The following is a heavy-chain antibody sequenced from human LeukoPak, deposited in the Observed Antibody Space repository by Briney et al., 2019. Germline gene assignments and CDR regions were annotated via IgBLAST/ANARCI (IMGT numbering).Heavy chain of an antibody. CDR3: AGDKTTGGWYEFDY. CDR2: ISNDGDT. Sequence: PGGSLRLSCAASGFTVSSNYMSWVRQGPGKGLECVSVISNDGDTYYADSVKGRFTISRDTSKNTVSLQMNSLRAEDTAAYYCAGDKTTGGWYEFDYWGQGTLVTVSS. V-gene: IGHV3-53*01. CDR1: GFTVSSNY. D-gene: IGHD6-19*01. J-gene: IGHJ4*02.